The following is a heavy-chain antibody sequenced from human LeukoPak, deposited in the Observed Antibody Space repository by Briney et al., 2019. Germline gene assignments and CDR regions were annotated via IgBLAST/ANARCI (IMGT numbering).Heavy chain of an antibody. V-gene: IGHV4-39*01. Sequence: SETLSLTCAVSGGSISSSNWWSWIRQPPGKGLEWIGSIYYSGSTYYNPSLKSRVTISVDTSKNQFSLKLSSVTAADTAVYYCARQTYYDFWSGFLFDYWGQGTLVTVSS. CDR3: ARQTYYDFWSGFLFDY. CDR1: GGSISSSNW. J-gene: IGHJ4*02. CDR2: IYYSGST. D-gene: IGHD3-3*01.